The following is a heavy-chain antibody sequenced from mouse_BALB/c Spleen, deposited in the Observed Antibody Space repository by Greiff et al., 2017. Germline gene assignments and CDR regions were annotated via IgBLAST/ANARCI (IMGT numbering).Heavy chain of an antibody. CDR2: IDPSNGNT. Sequence: VQLQQSGAELVTPGASVKMSCTASGYNIKDTYMHWVKQRPELGLEWIGRIDPSNGNTKYDLKFQLKATITAVTSSNTSYLQLSRLTAADTADLYWAPFCKGEWGHGNTLTVAS. V-gene: IGHV14-3*02. CDR1: GYNIKDTY. J-gene: IGHJ2*01. CDR3: APFCKGE.